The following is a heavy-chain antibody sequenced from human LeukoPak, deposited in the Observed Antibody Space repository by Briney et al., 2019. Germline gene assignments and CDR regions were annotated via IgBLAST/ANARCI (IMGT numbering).Heavy chain of an antibody. CDR2: IYYSGTT. D-gene: IGHD1-26*01. J-gene: IGHJ4*02. CDR1: GGSVSSSGYY. Sequence: PSETLSLTCTVSGGSVSSSGYYWGWIRQPPGKGLEWIGSIYYSGTTYYNPSLKSRVTISVDTSKNQFSLKLTSVTAADTAVYYCAKMGSANFDYWGQGTLVTVSS. CDR3: AKMGSANFDY. V-gene: IGHV4-39*01.